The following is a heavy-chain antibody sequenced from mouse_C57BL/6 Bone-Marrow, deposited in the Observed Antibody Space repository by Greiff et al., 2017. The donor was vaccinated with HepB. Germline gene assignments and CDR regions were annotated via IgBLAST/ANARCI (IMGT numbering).Heavy chain of an antibody. CDR2: IDPEDGDT. Sequence: EVQLQQSGAELVRPGASVKLSCTASGFNIKDYYMNWVKQRPEQGLEWIGRIDPEDGDTEYAPKFQGKATMTADTSSNTAYLQLSSLTSEDTAVYYCTVYYGSNPWYFDVWGTGTTVTVSS. CDR3: TVYYGSNPWYFDV. J-gene: IGHJ1*03. D-gene: IGHD1-1*01. CDR1: GFNIKDYY. V-gene: IGHV14-1*01.